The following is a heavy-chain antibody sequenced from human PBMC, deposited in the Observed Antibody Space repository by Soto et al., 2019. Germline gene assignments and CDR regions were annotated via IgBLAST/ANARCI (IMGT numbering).Heavy chain of an antibody. CDR3: ARDVGYCSGGSCFVY. J-gene: IGHJ4*02. V-gene: IGHV1-69*04. CDR2: IIPILGIA. Sequence: SVEVSCKASGGTFSSYTISWVRQAPGQGLEWMGRIIPILGIANYAQKFQGRVTITADKSTSTAYMELSGLRSEDTAVYYCARDVGYCSGGSCFVYWGQGTLVTVSS. D-gene: IGHD2-15*01. CDR1: GGTFSSYT.